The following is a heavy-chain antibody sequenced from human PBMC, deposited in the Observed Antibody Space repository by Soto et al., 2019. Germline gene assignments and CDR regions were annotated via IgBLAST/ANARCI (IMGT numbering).Heavy chain of an antibody. V-gene: IGHV1-18*01. CDR3: ARVKTIFGLVSNHPYYFDY. Sequence: QVQLVQSGAEVKKPGASVKVSCKASGYTFTSYGISWVRQAPGQGLEWMGWISAYNGNTNYAQKLQGRVTMTTDTSTSTAYMELRSLRSDDTAVDYCARVKTIFGLVSNHPYYFDYWGQGTLVTVSS. CDR2: ISAYNGNT. CDR1: GYTFTSYG. D-gene: IGHD3-3*01. J-gene: IGHJ4*02.